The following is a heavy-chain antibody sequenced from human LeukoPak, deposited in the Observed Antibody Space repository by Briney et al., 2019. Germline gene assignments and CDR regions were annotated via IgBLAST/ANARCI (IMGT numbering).Heavy chain of an antibody. V-gene: IGHV1-8*03. CDR1: GYTFTSYD. CDR3: ARDSGYCSGGSCYSGY. Sequence: ASVKVSCKASGYTFTSYDINWVRQVTGQGLEWMGWMNPNSGNTGYAQKFQGRVTITRNTSISTAYMELSSLRSEDTAVYYCARDSGYCSGGSCYSGYWGQGTLVTVSS. D-gene: IGHD2-15*01. J-gene: IGHJ4*02. CDR2: MNPNSGNT.